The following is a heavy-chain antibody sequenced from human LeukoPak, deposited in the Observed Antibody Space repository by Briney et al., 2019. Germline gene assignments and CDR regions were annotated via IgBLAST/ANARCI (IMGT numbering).Heavy chain of an antibody. V-gene: IGHV4-39*07. CDR2: IYHSGST. D-gene: IGHD1-26*01. Sequence: PSETLSLTCTVSGGSISSSSYYWGWIRQPPGKGLEWIGEIYHSGSTNYNPSLKSRVTISVDKSKNQFSLKLSSVTAADTAVYYCARYSGSYYGFDYWGQGTLVTVSS. CDR1: GGSISSSSYY. CDR3: ARYSGSYYGFDY. J-gene: IGHJ4*02.